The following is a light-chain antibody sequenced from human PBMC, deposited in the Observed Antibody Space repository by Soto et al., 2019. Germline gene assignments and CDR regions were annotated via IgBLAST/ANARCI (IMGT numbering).Light chain of an antibody. J-gene: IGLJ3*02. CDR1: NIGSES. CDR3: QVWDSSSDHRV. V-gene: IGLV3-21*02. Sequence: SYELTQPPSVSVAPGQTATITCGGTNIGSESVHWYQQKPGQAPVLVVYDDTDRPSGIPERFSGSNSENTATLTLSRVEVGDEADYYCQVWDSSSDHRVFGGGTKLTVL. CDR2: DDT.